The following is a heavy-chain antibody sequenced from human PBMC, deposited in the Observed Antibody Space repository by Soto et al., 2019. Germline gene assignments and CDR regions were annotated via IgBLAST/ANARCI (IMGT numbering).Heavy chain of an antibody. CDR1: GYTFTNYG. J-gene: IGHJ4*01. V-gene: IGHV1-18*04. Sequence: QVQLVQSGAEVKKPGASVKVSCQASGYTFTNYGITWVRQAPGQGLEWVGWFNAYNGNTKYAQKFHGRVTMTTDTSTSTVHSEMRSPTSDERTVYFTATEGCVVNNY. CDR2: FNAYNGNT. D-gene: IGHD2-15*01. CDR3: ATEGCVVNNY.